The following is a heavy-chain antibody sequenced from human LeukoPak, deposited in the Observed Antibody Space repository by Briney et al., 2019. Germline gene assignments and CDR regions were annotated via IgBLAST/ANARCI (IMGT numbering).Heavy chain of an antibody. J-gene: IGHJ4*02. D-gene: IGHD1-7*01. Sequence: SETLSLTCTVSGGSISSSSYYWGWIRQPPGKGLEWIGSIYYSGSTYYNPSLKSRVTISVDTSKNQFSLKLSSVTAADTAVYYCARAFELELQIDYWGQGTLVTVSS. CDR2: IYYSGST. V-gene: IGHV4-39*07. CDR1: GGSISSSSYY. CDR3: ARAFELELQIDY.